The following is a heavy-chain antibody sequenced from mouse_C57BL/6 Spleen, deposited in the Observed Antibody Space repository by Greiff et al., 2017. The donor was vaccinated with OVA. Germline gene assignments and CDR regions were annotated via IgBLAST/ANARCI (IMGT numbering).Heavy chain of an antibody. CDR1: GYAFTNYL. CDR3: ARSIGSSSPFDY. J-gene: IGHJ2*01. CDR2: INPGSGGT. D-gene: IGHD1-1*01. V-gene: IGHV1-54*01. Sequence: VQLQQSGAELVRPGTSVKVSCKASGYAFTNYLIEWVKQRPGQGLEWIGVINPGSGGTNYNEKFKGKATLTADKSSSTAYMQLSSLTSEDSAVYFCARSIGSSSPFDYWGQGTTLTVSS.